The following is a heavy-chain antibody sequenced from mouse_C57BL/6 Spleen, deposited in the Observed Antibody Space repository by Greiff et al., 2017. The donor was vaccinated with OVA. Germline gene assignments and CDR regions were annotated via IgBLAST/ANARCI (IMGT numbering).Heavy chain of an antibody. CDR2: ISYDGSN. CDR1: GYSITSGYY. Sequence: ESGPGLVKPSQSLSLTCSVTGYSITSGYYWNWIRQFPGNKLEWMGYISYDGSNNYNPSLKNRISITRDTSKNQFFLKLNSVTTEDTATYYCAREGAYDPWFAYWCQGTLVTVSA. J-gene: IGHJ3*01. CDR3: AREGAYDPWFAY. V-gene: IGHV3-6*01. D-gene: IGHD6-5*01.